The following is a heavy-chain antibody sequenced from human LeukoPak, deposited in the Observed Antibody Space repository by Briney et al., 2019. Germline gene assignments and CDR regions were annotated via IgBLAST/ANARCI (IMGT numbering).Heavy chain of an antibody. CDR3: ATGSGYSSSWYSY. Sequence: PSETLSLTCTVSGGSISSYYWSWIRQLPGKGLEWIGYIYYSGSTNYNPSLKSRVTISVDTSKNQFSLKLSSVTAADTAVYYCATGSGYSSSWYSYWGRGTLVTVSS. J-gene: IGHJ4*02. V-gene: IGHV4-59*01. CDR2: IYYSGST. D-gene: IGHD6-13*01. CDR1: GGSISSYY.